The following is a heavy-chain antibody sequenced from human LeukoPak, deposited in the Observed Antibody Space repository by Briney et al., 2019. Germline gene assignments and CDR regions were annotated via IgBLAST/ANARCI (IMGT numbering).Heavy chain of an antibody. CDR2: INTGGSST. Sequence: GGSLRLSCAASGFTFSDYWMHWVRQVPGKGLVWVSRINTGGSSTTYADSVKGRFTISRDNSKNTLYLQMNSLRAEDTAVYYCAKDGSGDPTQNGSYWDNWFDPWGQGTLVTVSS. J-gene: IGHJ5*02. V-gene: IGHV3-74*01. D-gene: IGHD1-26*01. CDR3: AKDGSGDPTQNGSYWDNWFDP. CDR1: GFTFSDYW.